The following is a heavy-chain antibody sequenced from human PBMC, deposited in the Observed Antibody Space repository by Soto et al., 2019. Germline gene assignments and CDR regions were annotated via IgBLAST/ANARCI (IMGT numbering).Heavy chain of an antibody. D-gene: IGHD2-15*01. J-gene: IGHJ4*02. CDR3: ARVQRGGGSCYDY. Sequence: PGGSLRLSCAASGFTFSSYWMSWVRQAPGKGLEWVANIKQDGSEKYYVDSVKGRFTISRDNAKNSLYLQMNSLRAEDTAVYYCARVQRGGGSCYDYWGQGTLVTVSS. V-gene: IGHV3-7*01. CDR1: GFTFSSYW. CDR2: IKQDGSEK.